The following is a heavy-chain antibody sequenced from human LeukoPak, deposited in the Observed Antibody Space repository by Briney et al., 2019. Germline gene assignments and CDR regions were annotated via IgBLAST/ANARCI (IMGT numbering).Heavy chain of an antibody. Sequence: GASVKASRKASGYTFSSYDINWVRQATGQGLEWMGWMNPSTGNTGYAQKFQGRVTMTRDTSTSTAYMELSSLKSEDTAVYYCARLSETPAFYPGGRYLYLAYWGQGAQVTVSS. CDR3: ARLSETPAFYPGGRYLYLAY. CDR1: GYTFSSYD. V-gene: IGHV1-8*01. D-gene: IGHD2-8*02. CDR2: MNPSTGNT. J-gene: IGHJ4*02.